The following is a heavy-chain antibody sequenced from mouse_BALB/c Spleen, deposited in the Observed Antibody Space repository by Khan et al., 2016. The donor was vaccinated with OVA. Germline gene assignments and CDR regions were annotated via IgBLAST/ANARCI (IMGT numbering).Heavy chain of an antibody. CDR3: GQPSCDPRDFEV. D-gene: IGHD2-13*01. CDR1: GFNIKDTY. V-gene: IGHV14-3*02. CDR2: IAPANGNT. J-gene: IGHJ1*01. Sequence: VRLQQSGAELVKPGASVKLSCTASGFNIKDTYLHWVKQRPEQGLEWIGRIAPANGNTKYDPKFQGKATITADTSSNTSYLQLNSLTSEDTAVYYCGQPSCDPRDFEVWGAGTTVTVSS.